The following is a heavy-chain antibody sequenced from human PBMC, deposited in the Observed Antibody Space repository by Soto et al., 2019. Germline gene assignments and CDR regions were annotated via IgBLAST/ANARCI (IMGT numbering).Heavy chain of an antibody. D-gene: IGHD1-26*01. J-gene: IGHJ4*02. Sequence: ASLKVSCKASGYTFTGYYMHWVRQAPGQGLEWMGWINPNSGGTNYAQKFQGRVTMTRDTSISTAYMELSRLRSDDTAVYYCASSLVGATDDGIDYWGQGTLVTVSS. CDR2: INPNSGGT. CDR1: GYTFTGYY. V-gene: IGHV1-2*02. CDR3: ASSLVGATDDGIDY.